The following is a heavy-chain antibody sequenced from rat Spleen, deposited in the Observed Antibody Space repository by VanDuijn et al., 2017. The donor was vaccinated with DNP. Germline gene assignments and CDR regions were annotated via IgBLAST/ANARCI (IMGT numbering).Heavy chain of an antibody. CDR2: ISPSGSST. J-gene: IGHJ1*01. Sequence: EVQLMESGGDLVQPGRSLKLSCAASGFTFINYDMAWVRQAPTRVLEWVASISPSGSSTSYRDSVKGRFTVSRDNAKNTQYLQMDSLRSEDTATYCCATLLNSGDWYFDFWGSVTRVTVSS. V-gene: IGHV5S13*01. D-gene: IGHD4-3*01. CDR1: GFTFINYD. CDR3: ATLLNSGDWYFDF.